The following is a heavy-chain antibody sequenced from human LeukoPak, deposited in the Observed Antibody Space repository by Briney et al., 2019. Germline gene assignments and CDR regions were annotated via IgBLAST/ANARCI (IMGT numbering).Heavy chain of an antibody. CDR2: IFTDGNT. V-gene: IGHV3-66*01. CDR3: ARDHSGLASYPNP. CDR1: GFTVSSNY. Sequence: PGGSLRLSCEASGFTVSSNYMSWVRQAPGRGLEWVSVIFTDGNTYYADSVKGRFTISRDNSKNTLYLQMNSLRAEDTAVYYCARDHSGLASYPNPWGQGTLVTVSS. D-gene: IGHD3-10*01. J-gene: IGHJ5*02.